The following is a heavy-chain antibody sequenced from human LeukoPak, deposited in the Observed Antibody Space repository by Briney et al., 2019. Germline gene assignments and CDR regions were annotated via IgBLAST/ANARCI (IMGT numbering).Heavy chain of an antibody. CDR1: GYTFTDYY. D-gene: IGHD6-13*01. CDR2: INPNSGGT. V-gene: IGHV1-2*02. J-gene: IGHJ6*02. CDR3: ASISGSSWPPYYYYYGMDV. Sequence: ASVKVSCKASGYTFTDYYMHWVRQAPGQGLEWMGWINPNSGGTNYAQKFQGRVTMTRDTSISTAYMELSRLRSDDTAVYYCASISGSSWPPYYYYYGMDVWGQGTTVTVSS.